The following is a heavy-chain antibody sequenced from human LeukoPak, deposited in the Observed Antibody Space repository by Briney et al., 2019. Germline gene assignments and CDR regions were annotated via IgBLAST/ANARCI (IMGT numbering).Heavy chain of an antibody. Sequence: SETLSLTCTVSGGSISSYYWSWIRQPPGKGLEWIGYIYYSGSTNYNPSLKSRVTISVDTSKNQFSLKLSSVTAADTAVYYCARENYWGTFDYWGQGTLVTVSS. CDR2: IYYSGST. V-gene: IGHV4-59*01. J-gene: IGHJ4*02. CDR3: ARENYWGTFDY. CDR1: GGSISSYY. D-gene: IGHD1-1*01.